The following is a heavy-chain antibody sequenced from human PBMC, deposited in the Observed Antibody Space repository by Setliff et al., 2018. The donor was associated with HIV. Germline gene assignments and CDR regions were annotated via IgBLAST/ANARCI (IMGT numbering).Heavy chain of an antibody. Sequence: KTSETLSLTCTVAFGSVTNYYWNWIRQPPGKGLEWLGYIYHTGSTKYNPSLKSRVTISLATSKNQFSLSLRSLSAADTAVYYCARDKRYRFPFDSWGQGTLVTVSS. CDR2: IYHTGST. CDR3: ARDKRYRFPFDS. CDR1: FGSVTNYY. D-gene: IGHD2-2*02. J-gene: IGHJ4*02. V-gene: IGHV4-59*02.